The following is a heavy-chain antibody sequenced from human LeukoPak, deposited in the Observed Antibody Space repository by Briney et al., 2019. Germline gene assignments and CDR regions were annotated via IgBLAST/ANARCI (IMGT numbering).Heavy chain of an antibody. CDR1: GYTFSRSD. CDR3: ARGLSEELWSGSGYSYYYMYV. J-gene: IGHJ6*03. Sequence: ASVKVSCKASGYTFSRSDINWVCRATGQGLEYMGWMNPNSGNIGFAQRFQGRVTITRNTSISTAYMEMSGLRSHDTAVYYSARGLSEELWSGSGYSYYYMYVWGKGTTVTVSS. V-gene: IGHV1-8*03. D-gene: IGHD3-3*01. CDR2: MNPNSGNI.